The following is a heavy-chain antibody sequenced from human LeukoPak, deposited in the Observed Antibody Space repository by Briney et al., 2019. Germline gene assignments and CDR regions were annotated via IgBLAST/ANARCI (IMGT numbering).Heavy chain of an antibody. J-gene: IGHJ4*02. CDR3: ARQSISGSSLSYFDY. CDR1: GGSISSYY. Sequence: SQTLSLTCTVSGGSISSYYWSWIRQPPGKGLEWIGNIYDSGSTNYNPSLKSRVTISVDTSKNQCSLKLSSVTAADTAVYYCARQSISGSSLSYFDYWGQGTLVNVSS. V-gene: IGHV4-59*01. D-gene: IGHD3-22*01. CDR2: IYDSGST.